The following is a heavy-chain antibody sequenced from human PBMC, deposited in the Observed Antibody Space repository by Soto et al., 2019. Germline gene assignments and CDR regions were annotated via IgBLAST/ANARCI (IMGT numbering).Heavy chain of an antibody. V-gene: IGHV3-30*09. J-gene: IGHJ5*02. Sequence: QVQVVESGGGVVQPGRSLRLSCAASGFAFSSYAMHWVRLPPGKGLEWVALISYTGGTKYYADSVKGRFAISRDNSKNTVVLEMNGLRPEDTAVYYCARDEACTDTSCRNNCFGPWGRGTLVTFAA. CDR1: GFAFSSYA. D-gene: IGHD2-8*02. CDR2: ISYTGGTK. CDR3: ARDEACTDTSCRNNCFGP.